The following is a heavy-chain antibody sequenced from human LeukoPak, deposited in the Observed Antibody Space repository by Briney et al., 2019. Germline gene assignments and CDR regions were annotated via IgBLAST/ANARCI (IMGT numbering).Heavy chain of an antibody. CDR3: ARQQRDFWSGYHPHAFDI. CDR1: GYSISSGYY. V-gene: IGHV4-38-2*01. Sequence: SETLSLTCAVSGYSISSGYYWGWIRQPPGKGLEWIGSIYHSGSTYYNPSLKSRVTTSVDTSKNQFSLKLSSVTAADTAVYYCARQQRDFWSGYHPHAFDIWGQGTMVTVSS. CDR2: IYHSGST. D-gene: IGHD3-3*01. J-gene: IGHJ3*02.